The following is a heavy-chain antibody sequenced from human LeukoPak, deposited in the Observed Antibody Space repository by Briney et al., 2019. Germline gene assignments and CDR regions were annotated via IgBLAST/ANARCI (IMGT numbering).Heavy chain of an antibody. D-gene: IGHD6-13*01. CDR2: IYPGDSVT. CDR1: GYTFANSW. V-gene: IGHV5-51*01. Sequence: GESLKISCKGSGYTFANSWIAWVRQMPGKGLEWMGFIYPGDSVTRYSPSFQGQVTISADKSISAAYLQWSSLKASDTAMYYCARRTAAGSADYWGQGTLVTVSS. J-gene: IGHJ4*02. CDR3: ARRTAAGSADY.